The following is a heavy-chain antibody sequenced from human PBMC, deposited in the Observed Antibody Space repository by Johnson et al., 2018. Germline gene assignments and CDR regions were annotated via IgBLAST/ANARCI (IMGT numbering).Heavy chain of an antibody. J-gene: IGHJ6*02. CDR1: GFTFSNHW. CDR3: ARRFCNGMLKGMDV. V-gene: IGHV3-74*01. Sequence: VQLQESGGGLVQPGGSLKLSCAASGFTFSNHWMHWVRRAPGKGLVWVSRIDNHGSDTAYADSVKGRFTISRDNAKNTLFLQMNSLRAEDTAVYYCARRFCNGMLKGMDVWGQGTTVTVSS. CDR2: IDNHGSDT. D-gene: IGHD3-10*01.